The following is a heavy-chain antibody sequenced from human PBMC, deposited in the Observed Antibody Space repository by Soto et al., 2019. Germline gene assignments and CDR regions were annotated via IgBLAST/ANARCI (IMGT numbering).Heavy chain of an antibody. CDR2: ISYDGTDK. CDR3: ARARDGYNTFDY. D-gene: IGHD5-12*01. Sequence: GVSQRLSCAASGFTFSNYAIHWVRQAAGKGLEWVAVISYDGTDKYYEDSVKGRLTISRDNSQNTVYLQMNSLRVEDTAVYYCARARDGYNTFDYWGQGALVTVSS. V-gene: IGHV3-30-3*01. J-gene: IGHJ4*02. CDR1: GFTFSNYA.